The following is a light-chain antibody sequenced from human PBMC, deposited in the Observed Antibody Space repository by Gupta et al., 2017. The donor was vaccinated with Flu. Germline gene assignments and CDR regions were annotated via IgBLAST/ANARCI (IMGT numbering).Light chain of an antibody. Sequence: SPSSLSASVGDRVTITCRASQSITSYLNWYQQKPGKAPKLLIYAASSLQSGVPSRFSGSGSGTDFTLTISSLQPEDFATYYWQQSYSTWTFGQGTKVEIK. CDR1: QSITSY. J-gene: IGKJ1*01. CDR2: AAS. V-gene: IGKV1-39*01. CDR3: QQSYSTWT.